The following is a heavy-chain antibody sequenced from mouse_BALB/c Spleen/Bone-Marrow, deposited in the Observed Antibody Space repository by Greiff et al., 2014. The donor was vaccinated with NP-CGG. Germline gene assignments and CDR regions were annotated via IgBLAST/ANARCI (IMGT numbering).Heavy chain of an antibody. CDR2: INPFNGGA. CDR1: GYTFTSYV. CDR3: AGPAWFAY. V-gene: IGHV1-14*01. Sequence: EVQLQQSGPELVKPGASVKMSCKASGYTFTSYVMHWVKQKPGQGLEWIGFINPFNGGAKYNEKFRGKATLTSDKSSSTAYMELSSLTSEDSAVYYCAGPAWFAYWGRGTPVTVSA. J-gene: IGHJ3*01.